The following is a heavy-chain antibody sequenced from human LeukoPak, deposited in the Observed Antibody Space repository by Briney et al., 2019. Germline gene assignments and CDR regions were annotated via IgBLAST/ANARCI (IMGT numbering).Heavy chain of an antibody. Sequence: SETLSLTCAVSGCSISGGGYSWSWIRQPPGKGLEWIGYIYHSGSTYYNPSLKSRVTISVDRSKNQFSLKLSSVTAADTAVYYCARGGYSGYDGIFDYWGQGTLVTVSS. D-gene: IGHD5-12*01. CDR1: GCSISGGGYS. V-gene: IGHV4-30-2*01. J-gene: IGHJ4*02. CDR2: IYHSGST. CDR3: ARGGYSGYDGIFDY.